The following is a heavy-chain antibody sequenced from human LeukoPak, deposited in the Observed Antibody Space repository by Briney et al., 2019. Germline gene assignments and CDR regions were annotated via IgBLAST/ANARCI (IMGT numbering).Heavy chain of an antibody. CDR2: IYYTGST. D-gene: IGHD1-26*01. Sequence: SETLSLTCAVYGGSFSGYYWSWIRQPPGKGLEWIAYIYYTGSTNYNPSLKSRVTISVDTSKNQFSLNLSSVTAADTAVYYCARHGPYLGRLGWFDPWGQGTLVTVSS. J-gene: IGHJ5*02. CDR1: GGSFSGYY. V-gene: IGHV4-59*08. CDR3: ARHGPYLGRLGWFDP.